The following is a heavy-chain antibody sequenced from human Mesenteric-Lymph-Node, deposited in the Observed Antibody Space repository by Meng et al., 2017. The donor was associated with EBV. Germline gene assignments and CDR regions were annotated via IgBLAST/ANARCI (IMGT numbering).Heavy chain of an antibody. CDR3: VRGHAPSSSGWFWGTH. D-gene: IGHD6-19*01. V-gene: IGHV4-4*03. J-gene: IGHJ4*02. CDR1: GGSISSSNW. Sequence: QVQLQESGPGLVKPPXXLSLTCXVSGGSISSSNWWSWVRQPPGKGLEWIGEIYHTGNTNYIPSLKSRVTISVDKSKNQFSLKLSSVTAADTAVYYCVRGHAPSSSGWFWGTHWGQGTLVTVSS. CDR2: IYHTGNT.